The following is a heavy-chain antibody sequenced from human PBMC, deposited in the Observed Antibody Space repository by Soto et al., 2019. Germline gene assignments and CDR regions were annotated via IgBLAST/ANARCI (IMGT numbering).Heavy chain of an antibody. J-gene: IGHJ4*02. CDR3: ARGYSGYANAIHY. V-gene: IGHV3-53*01. D-gene: IGHD5-12*01. CDR2: IYSGGST. CDR1: GFTVSSNY. Sequence: GGSVRLSCAASGFTVSSNYMSWVRQAPGKGLEWVSIIYSGGSTYYAESVKGRFTISRDNSKNTLYLQMNSLRAEDTAVYYCARGYSGYANAIHYWGQGPLVTVSS.